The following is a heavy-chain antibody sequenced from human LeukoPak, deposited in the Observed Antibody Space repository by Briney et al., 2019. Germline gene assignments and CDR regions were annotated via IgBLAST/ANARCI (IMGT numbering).Heavy chain of an antibody. V-gene: IGHV4-59*11. CDR1: AGSISSHY. CDR3: GRDLGY. J-gene: IGHJ4*02. CDR2: IYYSGST. Sequence: SETLSLTCTVSAGSISSHYWSWIRQPPGKRLEWIGYIYYSGSTNYNPSLKGRVTISVDTSKNQFSLKLSSVTAADTAVYYCGRDLGYWGQGTLVTVSS.